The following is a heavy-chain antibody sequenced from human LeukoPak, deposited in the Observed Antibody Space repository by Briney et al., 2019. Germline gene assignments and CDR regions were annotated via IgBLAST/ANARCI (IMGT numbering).Heavy chain of an antibody. CDR2: IYYSGST. V-gene: IGHV4-59*11. J-gene: IGHJ4*02. CDR3: ARGYYDFWSGYSSPRQDYFDY. Sequence: SETLSLTCTVSGGSISSHYWSWIRQPPGKGLEGIGYIYYSGSTNYNPSLKSRVTISVDPSKNQFSLKLSSVTAAEPAVYYCARGYYDFWSGYSSPRQDYFDYWGQGTLVTVSS. CDR1: GGSISSHY. D-gene: IGHD3-3*01.